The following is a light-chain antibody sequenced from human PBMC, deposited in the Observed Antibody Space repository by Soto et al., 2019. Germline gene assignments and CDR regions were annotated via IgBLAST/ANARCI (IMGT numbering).Light chain of an antibody. CDR1: QSVSAN. V-gene: IGKV3-15*01. J-gene: IGKJ4*01. Sequence: EIMMTQSPATLSVSPGERATLSCRASQSVSANLAWYQQKPGQAPRLLIYGAFTRATGIPARFSGSGSGTEFTLTISGLQSEDFAVYYCQQYNKWPLTFGGGTKVEIK. CDR2: GAF. CDR3: QQYNKWPLT.